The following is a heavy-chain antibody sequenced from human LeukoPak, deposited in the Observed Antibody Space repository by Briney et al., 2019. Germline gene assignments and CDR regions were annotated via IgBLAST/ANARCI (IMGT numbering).Heavy chain of an antibody. CDR1: GFTFSDYS. CDR3: ARDYKYAFDN. Sequence: GGSLRLSCAASGFTFSDYSMNWVRQAPGRGLEWISYIGIDSGNTNYADSVKGRFTISGDKAKNSLYLQMNSLRVEDTAVYYCARDYKYAFDNWGQGTLVTVSS. J-gene: IGHJ4*02. V-gene: IGHV3-48*01. CDR2: IGIDSGNT. D-gene: IGHD5-24*01.